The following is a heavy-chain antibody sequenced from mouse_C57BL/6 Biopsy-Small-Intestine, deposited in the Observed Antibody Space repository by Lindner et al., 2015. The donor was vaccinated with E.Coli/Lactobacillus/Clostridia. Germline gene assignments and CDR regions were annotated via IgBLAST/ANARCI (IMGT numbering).Heavy chain of an antibody. CDR2: IDTETGGT. D-gene: IGHD2-5*01. J-gene: IGHJ2*01. Sequence: VQLQESGAELVRPGASVTLSCKASGYTFTDYEMHWVKQTPVHGLEWIGAIDTETGGTAYSQKFKGKAILTADKSSSTAYMELRSLTSEDSAVYYCTRSSYSNYLDYWGQGATLTVSS. CDR1: GYTFTDYE. CDR3: TRSSYSNYLDY. V-gene: IGHV1-15*01.